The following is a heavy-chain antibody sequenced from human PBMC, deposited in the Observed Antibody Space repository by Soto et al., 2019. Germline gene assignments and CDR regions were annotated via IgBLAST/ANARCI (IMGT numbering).Heavy chain of an antibody. CDR3: ARGILGGWDF. Sequence: QVQLLESGGGVVQPGRSLRLSCAASGFTFSDYYMNWVRQAPGKGLEWVAGLARDGNNKNYRDSVEGRFTISRDNSKDTLYVQMNSLRPEDSAIYYCARGILGGWDFWGQGTLVTVSS. D-gene: IGHD1-26*01. CDR2: LARDGNNK. CDR1: GFTFSDYY. V-gene: IGHV3-30-3*01. J-gene: IGHJ1*01.